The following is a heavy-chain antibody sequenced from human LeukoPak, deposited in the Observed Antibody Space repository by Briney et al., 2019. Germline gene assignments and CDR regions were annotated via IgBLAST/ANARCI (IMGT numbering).Heavy chain of an antibody. CDR2: IYYSGST. V-gene: IGHV4-61*01. CDR1: GGSVSSGSYY. CDR3: GRLYCSGGSCYFDY. D-gene: IGHD2-15*01. J-gene: IGHJ4*02. Sequence: SETLSLTCTVSGGSVSSGSYYWSWIRQPPGKGLEWIGYIYYSGSTNYNPSLKSRVTISVDTSKNQFSLKLSSVTAADTAVYYCGRLYCSGGSCYFDYWGQGTLVTVSS.